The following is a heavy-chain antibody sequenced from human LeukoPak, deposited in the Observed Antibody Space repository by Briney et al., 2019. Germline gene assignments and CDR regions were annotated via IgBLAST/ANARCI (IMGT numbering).Heavy chain of an antibody. D-gene: IGHD3-10*01. Sequence: SETLSLTCTVSGGSISSYYWSWIRQPAGKGLEWIGYIFHTGHTSYNPSLRSRVTISVDMSKNHLSLKLSSVTAADTAVYYCARGFYGSGSQFDYWGQGTLVTVSS. J-gene: IGHJ4*02. CDR3: ARGFYGSGSQFDY. V-gene: IGHV4-59*12. CDR1: GGSISSYY. CDR2: IFHTGHT.